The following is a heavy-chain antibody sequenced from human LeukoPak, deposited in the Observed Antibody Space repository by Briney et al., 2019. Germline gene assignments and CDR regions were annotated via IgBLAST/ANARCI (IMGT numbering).Heavy chain of an antibody. V-gene: IGHV1-2*02. D-gene: IGHD2-21*02. Sequence: ASVKVSCKASGYTFTGLYVHWVRQAPGQGLEWMGWINPNSGGTRLAQKFQGRVTMTRDTSITTAYMELTWLKSDDTAVYYCAREPPAYCGTDCYALGYWGQGTLVTASS. CDR2: INPNSGGT. CDR1: GYTFTGLY. J-gene: IGHJ4*02. CDR3: AREPPAYCGTDCYALGY.